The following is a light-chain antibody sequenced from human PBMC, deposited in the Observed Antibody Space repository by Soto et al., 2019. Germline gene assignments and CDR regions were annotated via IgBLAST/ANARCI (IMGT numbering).Light chain of an antibody. V-gene: IGKV3-15*01. CDR2: SAS. J-gene: IGKJ1*01. Sequence: IVMTQSPATLSVSPGERATLSCRASQSVFDNLAWYQQKPGQAPRLLIYSASTRATGIPARLSGSGSGTELTLTISSLQSEDFAVYYCQQYNNWPKMFGQGTKVDIK. CDR3: QQYNNWPKM. CDR1: QSVFDN.